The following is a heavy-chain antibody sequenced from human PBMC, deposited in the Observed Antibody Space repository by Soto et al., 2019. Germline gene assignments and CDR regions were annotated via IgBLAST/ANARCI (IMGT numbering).Heavy chain of an antibody. J-gene: IGHJ4*02. CDR3: ARQAATPYYY. CDR1: GGSISSSSYY. V-gene: IGHV4-39*01. D-gene: IGHD2-15*01. CDR2: IYYSGST. Sequence: SETLSLTCTVSGGSISSSSYYWGWIRQPPGKGLEWIGSIYYSGSTYYNPSLKSRVTISVDTSKNQFSLKLSSVTAADTAVYYCARQAATPYYYWGQGTLVTVSS.